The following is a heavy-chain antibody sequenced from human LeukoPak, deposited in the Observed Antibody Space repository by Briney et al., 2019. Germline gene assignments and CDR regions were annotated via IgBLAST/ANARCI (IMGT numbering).Heavy chain of an antibody. Sequence: SETLSLTCTVSGGSISSSSYYWGLIRQPPGKGLEWIGYIYYSGSTNYNPSLKSRVTISVDTSKNQFSLKLSSVTAADTAVYYCARTRLWFGELSPYFDYWGQGTLVTVSS. CDR1: GGSISSSSYY. CDR2: IYYSGST. CDR3: ARTRLWFGELSPYFDY. V-gene: IGHV4-61*05. D-gene: IGHD3-10*01. J-gene: IGHJ4*02.